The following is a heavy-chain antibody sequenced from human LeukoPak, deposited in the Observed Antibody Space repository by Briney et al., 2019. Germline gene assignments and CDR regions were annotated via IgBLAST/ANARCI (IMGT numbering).Heavy chain of an antibody. CDR2: IYCGGST. Sequence: GGSLRLSCAASGFTVSSNYMSWVRQAPGKGLEWVSVIYCGGSTYYADSVKGRFTISRDNSTNTLYLQMNSLRAEDTAVYYCARESGGSSLVFDYWRQGTLVTVSS. D-gene: IGHD6-6*01. J-gene: IGHJ4*02. V-gene: IGHV3-66*02. CDR1: GFTVSSNY. CDR3: ARESGGSSLVFDY.